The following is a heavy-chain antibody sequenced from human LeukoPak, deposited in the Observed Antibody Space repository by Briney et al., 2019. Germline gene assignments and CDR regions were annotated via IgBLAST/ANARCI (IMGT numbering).Heavy chain of an antibody. Sequence: PSETLSLTCTVSGDSISSGSYYWNWIRQPAGKGLEWIGRFYITGGTNYNPSLKSRVTISVDTSKNQFSLKLTSVTAADTAVYYCASLGGLAIWGQGTVVTVSS. CDR2: FYITGGT. CDR1: GDSISSGSYY. V-gene: IGHV4-61*02. CDR3: ASLGGLAI. J-gene: IGHJ3*02.